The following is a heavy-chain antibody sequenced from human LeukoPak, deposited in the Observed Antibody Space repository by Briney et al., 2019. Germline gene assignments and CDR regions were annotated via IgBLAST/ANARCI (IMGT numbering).Heavy chain of an antibody. CDR1: GFTFSSYG. CDR3: AKDVGAAGTRFDY. CDR2: ISYDGSNK. Sequence: GGSLRLSCAASGFTFSSYGVHWVRQAPGKGLEWVAVISYDGSNKYYADSVKGRFTISRDNSKNTLYLQMNSLRAEDTAVYYCAKDVGAAGTRFDYWGQGTLVTVSS. D-gene: IGHD6-13*01. V-gene: IGHV3-30*18. J-gene: IGHJ4*02.